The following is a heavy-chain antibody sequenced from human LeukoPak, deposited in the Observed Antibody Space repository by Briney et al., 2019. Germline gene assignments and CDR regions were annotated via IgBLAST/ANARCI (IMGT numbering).Heavy chain of an antibody. V-gene: IGHV3-20*04. CDR3: ARDTRDSSRAGGSWFDP. CDR1: GFTFSNYW. J-gene: IGHJ5*02. Sequence: GGSLRLSCAASGFTFSNYWMSWVRQAPGKGLEWVSGINWNGGSTGYADSVKGRFTISRDNAKNSLYLQMNSLRAEDTALYYCARDTRDSSRAGGSWFDPWGQGTLVTVSS. CDR2: INWNGGST. D-gene: IGHD6-13*01.